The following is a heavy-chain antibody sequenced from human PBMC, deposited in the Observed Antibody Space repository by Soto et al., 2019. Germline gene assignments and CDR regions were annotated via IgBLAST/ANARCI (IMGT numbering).Heavy chain of an antibody. CDR3: ARVGIGLRWAAARFSYYYGMDV. D-gene: IGHD6-13*01. CDR2: IKEDGSSK. J-gene: IGHJ6*02. Sequence: PGGSLRLSCAASGINFNDYWMSWVRQAPGKGLEWVANIKEDGSSKYYVDSVKGRFTTSRDNAKNSLYLQMNSLRAEDTAVYYCARVGIGLRWAAARFSYYYGMDVWGQGTTVTVSS. V-gene: IGHV3-7*01. CDR1: GINFNDYW.